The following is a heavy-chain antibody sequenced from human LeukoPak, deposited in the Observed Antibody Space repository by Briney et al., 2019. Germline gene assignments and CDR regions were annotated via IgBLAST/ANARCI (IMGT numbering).Heavy chain of an antibody. D-gene: IGHD6-13*01. CDR1: GFTFNDYY. CDR2: ISSSGSML. V-gene: IGHV3-11*04. J-gene: IGHJ4*02. Sequence: GGSLRLSCTVSGFTFNDYYMSWVRQAPGKGLEWVSYISSSGSMLHYADSVEGRFTISRDNGKSSLYLQMSSLRVEDTAVYYCTRRPYSSSWYYFDYWGQGTLVTVSS. CDR3: TRRPYSSSWYYFDY.